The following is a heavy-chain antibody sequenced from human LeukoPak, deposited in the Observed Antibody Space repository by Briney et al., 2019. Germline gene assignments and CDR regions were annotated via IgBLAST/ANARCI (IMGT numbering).Heavy chain of an antibody. CDR2: IYYSGSP. CDR3: AGGVWGYDCVWGSYRHGFDY. D-gene: IGHD3-16*02. J-gene: IGHJ4*02. V-gene: IGHV4-39*01. CDR1: GGSISSTTYF. Sequence: SETLSLTCTVSGGSISSTTYFWGWIRQPPGKGLEWIGSIYYSGSPYYNPSLKSRVTLSVDTSKNQFSLKLSSVTAADTAVYYCAGGVWGYDCVWGSYRHGFDYWGQGTLVTVSS.